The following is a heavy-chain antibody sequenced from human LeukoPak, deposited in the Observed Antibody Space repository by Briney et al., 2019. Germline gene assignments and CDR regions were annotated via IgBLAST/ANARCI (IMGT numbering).Heavy chain of an antibody. CDR1: GFTFSSYA. D-gene: IGHD3-22*01. CDR2: ISGSGGST. CDR3: YIPYYDTSAYKGY. V-gene: IGHV3-23*01. J-gene: IGHJ4*02. Sequence: GGSLRLSCAASGFTFSSYAMTWVRQAPGKGLEWVSAISGSGGSTYYADSVKGRFTISRDNSKNTLYLRMNSLRAEDTAVYYCYIPYYDTSAYKGYWGQGTLVTVSS.